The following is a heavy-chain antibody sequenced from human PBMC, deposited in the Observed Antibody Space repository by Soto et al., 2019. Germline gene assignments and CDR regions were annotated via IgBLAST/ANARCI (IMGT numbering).Heavy chain of an antibody. V-gene: IGHV3-30*18. J-gene: IGHJ3*02. CDR2: ISYDGSNK. CDR3: AKDHLLMVYAIDAFDI. D-gene: IGHD2-8*01. CDR1: GFTFSSYG. Sequence: GGSLRLSCAASGFTFSSYGMHWVRQAPGKGLEWVAVISYDGSNKYYADSVKGRFTISRDNSKNTLYLQMNSLRAEDTAVYYCAKDHLLMVYAIDAFDIWGQGTMVTVSS.